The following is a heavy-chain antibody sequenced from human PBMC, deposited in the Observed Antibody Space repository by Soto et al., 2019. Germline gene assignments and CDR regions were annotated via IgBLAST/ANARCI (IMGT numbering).Heavy chain of an antibody. Sequence: GGSLRLSCAASGFTFSSYGMHWVRQAPGKGLEWVAVIWYDGSNKYYADSVKGRFTISRDNSKNTLYLQMNSLRAEDTAVYYCARDGGNQQQLAIRPYYYYGMDVWGQGTTVTVSS. CDR1: GFTFSSYG. J-gene: IGHJ6*02. CDR2: IWYDGSNK. D-gene: IGHD6-13*01. CDR3: ARDGGNQQQLAIRPYYYYGMDV. V-gene: IGHV3-33*01.